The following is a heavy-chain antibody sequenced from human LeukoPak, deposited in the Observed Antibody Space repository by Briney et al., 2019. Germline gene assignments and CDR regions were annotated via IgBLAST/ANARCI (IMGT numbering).Heavy chain of an antibody. Sequence: GGSLRLSCAASGFTFSSSWMHWVRQAPGKGLVWVSLISSDGSSTSYADSVKGRFTISRDNAKSTLYLQMNSLRAEDTAVYYCARRYGSGSYYYFDYWGQGTLVTVSS. CDR1: GFTFSSSW. CDR3: ARRYGSGSYYYFDY. CDR2: ISSDGSST. J-gene: IGHJ4*02. V-gene: IGHV3-74*01. D-gene: IGHD3-10*01.